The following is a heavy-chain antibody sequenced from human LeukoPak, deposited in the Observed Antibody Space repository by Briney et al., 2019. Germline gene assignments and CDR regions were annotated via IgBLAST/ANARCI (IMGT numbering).Heavy chain of an antibody. J-gene: IGHJ6*03. CDR1: GSTFSRYW. CDR3: ARDLVWFGEPKGYYNYMDV. D-gene: IGHD3-10*01. V-gene: IGHV3-74*01. Sequence: GGSLRLSCAASGSTFSRYWMHWVRQAPGKGLVWVSRINSDGSSTNDADSVKGRFTISRDNAKNTLYLQMNTLRAEDTAVYYCARDLVWFGEPKGYYNYMDVWGKGTTVTVSS. CDR2: INSDGSST.